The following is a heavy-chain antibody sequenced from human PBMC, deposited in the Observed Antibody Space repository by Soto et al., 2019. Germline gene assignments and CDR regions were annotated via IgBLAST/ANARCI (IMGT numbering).Heavy chain of an antibody. V-gene: IGHV2-26*01. Sequence: QVTLKESGPVLVKPTETLTLTCTVSGLSLSNAKLGVSWIRQPPGKALEWLAHIFSNDDKSYSSFLDRRLTISKYNSKSQVVITMTYLDPVDSSTYYCALIKDCSRTDCFLDSFDPWVQGTRVTVSS. D-gene: IGHD2-2*01. CDR1: GLSLSNAKLG. CDR2: IFSNDDK. CDR3: ALIKDCSRTDCFLDSFDP. J-gene: IGHJ5*02.